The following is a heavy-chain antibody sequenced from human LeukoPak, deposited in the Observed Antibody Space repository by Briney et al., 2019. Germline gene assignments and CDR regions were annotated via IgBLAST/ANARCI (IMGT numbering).Heavy chain of an antibody. CDR3: ARDPSNSAGYHPHFDS. V-gene: IGHV1-18*04. CDR2: ISCYNGDT. J-gene: IGHJ4*02. CDR1: GYTFTHHG. D-gene: IGHD5-12*01. Sequence: ASVTVSFTASGYTFTHHGISWVRQAPGQGLEWMGWISCYNGDTMYAQNVQGRATMTTDTSTTTAYIELRSLSSDDTAMYYCARDPSNSAGYHPHFDSWGQGTLVTVSS.